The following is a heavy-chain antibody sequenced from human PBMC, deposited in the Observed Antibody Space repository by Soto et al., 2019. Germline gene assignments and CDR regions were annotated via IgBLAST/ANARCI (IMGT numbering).Heavy chain of an antibody. Sequence: ASVKVSCKASGYTFTSYGISWVRQAPGQGLEWMGIMNPNSGNTGYAQKFQGRVTMTRDTSTSTVYMELTSLRIEDTAVYYCARARGYSFGLPQNWFDPWGQGTRVTVSS. D-gene: IGHD5-12*01. CDR3: ARARGYSFGLPQNWFDP. CDR2: MNPNSGNT. J-gene: IGHJ5*02. CDR1: GYTFTSYG. V-gene: IGHV1-8*02.